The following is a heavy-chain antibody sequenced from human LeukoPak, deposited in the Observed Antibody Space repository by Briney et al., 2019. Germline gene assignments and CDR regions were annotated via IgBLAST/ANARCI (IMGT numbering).Heavy chain of an antibody. CDR1: GFTVSSNY. CDR2: LGGSGADI. J-gene: IGHJ4*02. V-gene: IGHV3-53*05. D-gene: IGHD6-25*01. CDR3: ASGIPAGLFDN. Sequence: GGSLRLSCAASGFTVSSNYMSWVRQAPGKGLEWVSGLGGSGADIFYADSVKGRFTISRDNAKNTLYLQMNSLRAEDTAVYYCASGIPAGLFDNWGQGTLVTVSS.